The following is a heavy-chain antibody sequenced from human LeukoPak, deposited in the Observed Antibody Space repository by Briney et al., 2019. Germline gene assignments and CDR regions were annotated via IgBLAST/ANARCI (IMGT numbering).Heavy chain of an antibody. CDR1: GFTFSSYS. Sequence: PGGSLRLSCAASGFTFSSYSMNWVRQAPGKGLEWVSSISSSSSYIYYADSVKGRFTISRDNAKNSLYLQMNSLRAEDTAVYYCARDRIAAAGTGAGHYFDYWGQGTLVTVSS. D-gene: IGHD6-13*01. CDR2: ISSSSSYI. CDR3: ARDRIAAAGTGAGHYFDY. J-gene: IGHJ4*02. V-gene: IGHV3-21*04.